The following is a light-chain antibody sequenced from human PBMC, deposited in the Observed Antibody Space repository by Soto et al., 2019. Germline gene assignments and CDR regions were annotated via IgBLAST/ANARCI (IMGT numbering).Light chain of an antibody. Sequence: VSTQSPGTLSLSPGERATLHCSASQSVSGNYLAWYQQKPGQAPRLLIYGASSRATGIPDRFSGSGSGTDFTLTISRLESEDFAVYYCQQYGSSRWTFGQGTKVDIK. CDR1: QSVSGNY. CDR3: QQYGSSRWT. V-gene: IGKV3-20*01. J-gene: IGKJ1*01. CDR2: GAS.